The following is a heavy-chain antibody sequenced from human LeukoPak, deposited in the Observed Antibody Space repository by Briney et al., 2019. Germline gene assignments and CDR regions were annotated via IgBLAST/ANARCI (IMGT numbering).Heavy chain of an antibody. CDR1: GFTFSSYA. D-gene: IGHD3-22*01. V-gene: IGHV3-23*01. CDR2: ISDSGGST. CDR3: ARAPSEIGGYYPEYFRH. J-gene: IGHJ1*01. Sequence: GGSLRLSCAASGFTFSSYAMSWVRQAPGKGLEWVSAISDSGGSTYDADSVKGRFTISRDNAKKTVSLQMNSLRPEDTGVYYCARAPSEIGGYYPEYFRHWGQGTLVTVSS.